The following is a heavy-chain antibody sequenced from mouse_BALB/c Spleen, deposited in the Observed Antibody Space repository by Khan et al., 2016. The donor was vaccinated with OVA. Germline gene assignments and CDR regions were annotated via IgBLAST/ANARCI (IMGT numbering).Heavy chain of an antibody. J-gene: IGHJ2*01. CDR3: AAADDRNYLDY. CDR2: IYPGNGYT. D-gene: IGHD2-14*01. CDR1: GFTFTSYG. V-gene: IGHV1S134*01. Sequence: VQLKESGAELGRPGSSVKLSCKTSGFTFTSYGIKWVKQRPGQGLEWIGYIYPGNGYTVYNEKFQGKATLTSDTSSSTAYMQLRSLTSEDSAIYFCAAADDRNYLDYWGQGTTLTVPS.